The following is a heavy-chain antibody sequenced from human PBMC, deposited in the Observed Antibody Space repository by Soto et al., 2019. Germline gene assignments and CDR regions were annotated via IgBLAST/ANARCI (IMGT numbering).Heavy chain of an antibody. V-gene: IGHV4-4*02. J-gene: IGHJ4*02. CDR2: IHHSGKI. CDR3: GAMTYSSSFLSY. CDR1: GDSISTTKL. D-gene: IGHD6-6*01. Sequence: QVQLQESGPGLVKPSGTLSLICTVSGDSISTTKLWTWVRQSPGMGLEWSGEIHHSGKINYNPSLTSRVIISVDKSRNRFSLKVYFLSAADPAVYFCGAMTYSSSFLSYWGPGTLVTVSS.